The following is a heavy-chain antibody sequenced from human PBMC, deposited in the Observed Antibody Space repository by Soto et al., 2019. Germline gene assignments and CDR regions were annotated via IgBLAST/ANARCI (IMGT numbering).Heavy chain of an antibody. CDR2: IKSKTDGGTT. V-gene: IGHV3-15*01. D-gene: IGHD3-16*02. CDR1: GLTFSNAW. J-gene: IGHJ3*02. Sequence: GGSLRLSCAASGLTFSNAWMSWVRQAPGKGLEWVGRIKSKTDGGTTDYAAPVKGRFTISRDDSKNTLYLQMNSLKTADTAVYYCTTSTYYDYVWGSDHDAFDIWGQGTMVTVSS. CDR3: TTSTYYDYVWGSDHDAFDI.